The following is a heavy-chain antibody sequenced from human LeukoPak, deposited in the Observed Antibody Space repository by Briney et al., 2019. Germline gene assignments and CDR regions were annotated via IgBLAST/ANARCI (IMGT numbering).Heavy chain of an antibody. J-gene: IGHJ4*02. CDR3: AKGVLSSDAFYFDS. D-gene: IGHD4/OR15-4a*01. Sequence: GGSLRLSCVASGFTFSRYWMHWVRQAPGKGLVSVSSIDHVADTTTYADSAKGRFTISRDNSKNTLYLQMNSLRAEDTAVYYCAKGVLSSDAFYFDSWGQGTLVTVSS. CDR2: IDHVADTT. V-gene: IGHV3-74*01. CDR1: GFTFSRYW.